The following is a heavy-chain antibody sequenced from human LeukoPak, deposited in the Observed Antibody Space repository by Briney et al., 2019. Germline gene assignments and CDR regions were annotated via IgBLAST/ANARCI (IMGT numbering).Heavy chain of an antibody. Sequence: PGGSLRLSCAAPGFTFSSYSMNWVRQAPGKGLEWVSYISSSSSTIYYADSVKGRFTISRDNAKNSLYLQMNSLRAEDTAVYYCARDLGGAKGYWGQGTLVTVSS. CDR1: GFTFSSYS. CDR3: ARDLGGAKGY. J-gene: IGHJ4*02. V-gene: IGHV3-48*01. CDR2: ISSSSSTI. D-gene: IGHD1-26*01.